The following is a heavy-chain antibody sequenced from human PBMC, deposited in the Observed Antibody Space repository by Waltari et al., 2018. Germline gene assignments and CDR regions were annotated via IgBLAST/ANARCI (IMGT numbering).Heavy chain of an antibody. CDR1: GFTFSSYE. J-gene: IGHJ6*02. CDR3: ARAGYSYGWENEIYYYYGMDV. D-gene: IGHD5-18*01. CDR2: ISSSGSTI. V-gene: IGHV3-48*03. Sequence: EVQLVESGGGLVQPGGSLRLSCAASGFTFSSYEMNWVRQASGKGLEWVSYISSSGSTIYYAESVKGRFTISRDNAKNSLYLQMNSLRAEDTAVYYCARAGYSYGWENEIYYYYGMDVWGQGTTVTVSS.